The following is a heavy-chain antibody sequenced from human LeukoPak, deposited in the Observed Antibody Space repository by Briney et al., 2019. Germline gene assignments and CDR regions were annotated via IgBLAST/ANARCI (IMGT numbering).Heavy chain of an antibody. CDR1: GGSISSGAYY. CDR2: IYYSGGT. V-gene: IGHV4-31*03. Sequence: PSQTLSLTCTVSGGSISSGAYYWSWLRQHPGKGLEWIGYIYYSGGTYYNPSLKSRLTMSVDTSKNQFSLKLSSVTAADTAVYYCARIIVGATFDYWGRGTLVTVSS. CDR3: ARIIVGATFDY. D-gene: IGHD1-26*01. J-gene: IGHJ4*02.